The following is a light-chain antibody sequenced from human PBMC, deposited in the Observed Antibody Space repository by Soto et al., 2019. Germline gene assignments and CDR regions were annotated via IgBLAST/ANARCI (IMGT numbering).Light chain of an antibody. Sequence: EIVLTQSPGTVSLSPGERATLSCRASQSVSSSYLAWYQQKPGQAPRLLIYGASSRATGIPDRFSGSGSGTDFTLTISRLEPEDFAVYYCQQYGSSPGTFGQGTKVAIK. J-gene: IGKJ2*02. CDR3: QQYGSSPGT. V-gene: IGKV3-20*01. CDR1: QSVSSSY. CDR2: GAS.